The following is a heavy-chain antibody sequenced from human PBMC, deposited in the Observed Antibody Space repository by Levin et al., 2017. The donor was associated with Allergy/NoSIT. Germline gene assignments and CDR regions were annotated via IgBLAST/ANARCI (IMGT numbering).Heavy chain of an antibody. CDR3: AKEARFGEGGDYFDP. J-gene: IGHJ5*02. Sequence: SETLSLTCTVSGGSITNHYWHWIRQPPGKGLEWIGYIFYSGSTNYNPSLRSRVTMSVDTSKNQLALRLSSVTAADTAVYYCAKEARFGEGGDYFDPWGQGTLVTVSS. D-gene: IGHD3-10*01. CDR1: GGSITNHY. V-gene: IGHV4-59*11. CDR2: IFYSGST.